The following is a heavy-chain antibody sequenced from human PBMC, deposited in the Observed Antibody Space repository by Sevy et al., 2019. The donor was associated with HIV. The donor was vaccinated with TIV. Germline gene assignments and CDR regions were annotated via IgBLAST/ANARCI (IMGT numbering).Heavy chain of an antibody. J-gene: IGHJ4*02. CDR1: GFTVNSNY. D-gene: IGHD5-18*01. CDR2: IHSDDTT. CDR3: ARCKNGYGYALNY. V-gene: IGHV3-66*01. Sequence: GGSLRLSCAASGFTVNSNYMTWVRQAPGKGLEGVSVIHSDDTTYHADSVKDRFTISRDNFKNTLYLHMSSLRAEDTAVYYCARCKNGYGYALNYWGQGTLVTVSS.